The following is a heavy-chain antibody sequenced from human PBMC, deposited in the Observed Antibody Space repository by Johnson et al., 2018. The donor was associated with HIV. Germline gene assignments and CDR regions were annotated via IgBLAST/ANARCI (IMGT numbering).Heavy chain of an antibody. CDR3: AKIRRAYYEDAFDM. CDR2: ISYAGTDK. V-gene: IGHV3-30*18. CDR1: GFTFSSYA. Sequence: QVQLVESGGGVVQPGRSLRLSCAASGFTFSSYAMHWVRQAPGKGLEWVAVISYAGTDKYYADSVKGRFTISRDNSKNTVYLQMNRLRPEDTAVYYCAKIRRAYYEDAFDMWGQGTMVTVSS. D-gene: IGHD3-22*01. J-gene: IGHJ3*02.